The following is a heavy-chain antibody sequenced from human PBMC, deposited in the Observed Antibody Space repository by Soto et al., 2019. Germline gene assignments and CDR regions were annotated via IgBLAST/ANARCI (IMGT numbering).Heavy chain of an antibody. CDR1: GGSISSGGYF. J-gene: IGHJ6*02. CDR3: ARGLDYYGSGSYGWDYYYGMDV. D-gene: IGHD3-10*01. V-gene: IGHV4-30-4*01. Sequence: SETLSLTCTVSGGSISSGGYFWSWVRQHPGKGLEWIGYIYYSGSTYYNPSLKSRVTISVDTSKNQFSLKLSSVTAADTAVYYCARGLDYYGSGSYGWDYYYGMDVWGQGTKVTVSS. CDR2: IYYSGST.